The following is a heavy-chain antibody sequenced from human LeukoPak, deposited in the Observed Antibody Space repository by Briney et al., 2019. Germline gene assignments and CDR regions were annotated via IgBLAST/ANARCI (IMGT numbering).Heavy chain of an antibody. D-gene: IGHD3-22*01. CDR2: ISAYNGNT. CDR3: ARGDYDSSGYYLFSDDY. J-gene: IGHJ4*02. Sequence: ASVKVSCKASGYTFTIYGISWGRQAPGQGLEWMGWISAYNGNTNYAQKLQGRVTMTTDTSTSTAYMELRSLRSDDTAVYYCARGDYDSSGYYLFSDDYWGQGTLVTVSS. V-gene: IGHV1-18*01. CDR1: GYTFTIYG.